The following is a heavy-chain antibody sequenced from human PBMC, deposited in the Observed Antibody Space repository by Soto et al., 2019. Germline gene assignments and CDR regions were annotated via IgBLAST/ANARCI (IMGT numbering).Heavy chain of an antibody. V-gene: IGHV3-30-3*01. CDR3: AREHGYCGGGSCSPTPVYFDL. Sequence: QVQLVESGGGVVQPGRSLRLSCAASGFTFSSYAMHWVRQAPGKGLEWVAVISYDGSNKYYADSVKGRFTISRDNSKKTRYPQRASRGADDTAVYYGAREHGYCGGGSCSPTPVYFDLWGRGTLVTVSS. D-gene: IGHD2-15*01. CDR1: GFTFSSYA. J-gene: IGHJ2*01. CDR2: ISYDGSNK.